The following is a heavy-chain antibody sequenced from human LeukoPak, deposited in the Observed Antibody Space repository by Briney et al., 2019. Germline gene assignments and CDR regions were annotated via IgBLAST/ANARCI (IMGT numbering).Heavy chain of an antibody. V-gene: IGHV3-11*04. D-gene: IGHD6-13*01. CDR1: GFTFSDYY. Sequence: GGSLRLSCAASGFTFSDYYMSWIRQAPGKGLKWVSYISSSGSTIYYADSVKVRFTISRDNAKNSLYLQMNSLRAEDTAVYYCAKDQAYSSSWYMGYYYYYYMDVWGKGTTVTVSS. CDR3: AKDQAYSSSWYMGYYYYYYMDV. J-gene: IGHJ6*03. CDR2: ISSSGSTI.